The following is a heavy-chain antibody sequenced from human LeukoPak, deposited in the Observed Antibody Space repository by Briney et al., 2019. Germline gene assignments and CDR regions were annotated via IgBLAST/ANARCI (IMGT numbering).Heavy chain of an antibody. CDR2: ISAYNGNT. Sequence: ASVKVSCTASGYTFTSYGISWVRQAPGQGLEWMGWISAYNGNTNYAQKHQGRVTMTTDTPTSTASMALRSLRSDDTAVYYCARVHIRAPTYDFWSRSRYGLDVWGQGTTVTVSS. CDR3: ARVHIRAPTYDFWSRSRYGLDV. D-gene: IGHD3-3*01. CDR1: GYTFTSYG. V-gene: IGHV1-18*04. J-gene: IGHJ6*02.